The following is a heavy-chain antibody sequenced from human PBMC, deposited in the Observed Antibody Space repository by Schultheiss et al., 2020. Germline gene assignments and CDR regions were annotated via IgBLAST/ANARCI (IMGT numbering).Heavy chain of an antibody. Sequence: SETLSLTCTVSGGSISSYYWSWIRQHPGKGLEWIGEINHSGSTNYNPSLKSRVTISVDTSKNQLSLKLSSVTAADTAVYYCATRGAWILDWYYFDYWGQGTLVTVSS. CDR1: GGSISSYY. CDR3: ATRGAWILDWYYFDY. V-gene: IGHV4-34*01. J-gene: IGHJ4*02. D-gene: IGHD5-12*01. CDR2: INHSGST.